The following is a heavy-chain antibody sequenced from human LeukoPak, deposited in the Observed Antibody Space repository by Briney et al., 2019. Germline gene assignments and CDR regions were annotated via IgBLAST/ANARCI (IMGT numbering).Heavy chain of an antibody. J-gene: IGHJ6*02. Sequence: TGGSLRLSCAASGFTFRSYSMNWVRQAPGKGLEWLSYISSSSTIIYYADSVRGRFTISRDNAKNSLYLQMNSLRAEDTALYYCGKDISAGGMDVWGQGTTVTVSS. CDR1: GFTFRSYS. CDR2: ISSSSTII. V-gene: IGHV3-48*04. D-gene: IGHD3-10*01. CDR3: GKDISAGGMDV.